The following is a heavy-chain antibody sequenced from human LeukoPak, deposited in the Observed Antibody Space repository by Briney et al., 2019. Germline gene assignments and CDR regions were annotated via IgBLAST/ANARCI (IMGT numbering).Heavy chain of an antibody. V-gene: IGHV6-1*01. CDR2: TYYRSKWYN. J-gene: IGHJ5*02. Sequence: SQTLSLTCAISGDSFSSNSAAWNWIRQSPGRGLEWLGRTYYRSKWYNDYAVSVKSRITINPGTSKNQFSLQLNSVTPEDTVVYYCARARRVAGTLNWFDPWGQGTLVTVSS. CDR3: ARARRVAGTLNWFDP. D-gene: IGHD6-19*01. CDR1: GDSFSSNSAA.